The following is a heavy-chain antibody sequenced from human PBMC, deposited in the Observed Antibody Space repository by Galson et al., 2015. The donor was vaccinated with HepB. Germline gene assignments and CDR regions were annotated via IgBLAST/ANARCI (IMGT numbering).Heavy chain of an antibody. V-gene: IGHV4-34*01. CDR2: INHSGST. J-gene: IGHJ4*02. Sequence: ETLSLTCAVYGGSFSGYYWSWIRQPPGKGLEWIGEINHSGSTNYNPSLKSRVTISVDTSKNQFSLKLSSVTAADTAVYYCARDVQQQLVRRYYFDYWGQGTLVTVSS. CDR1: GGSFSGYY. CDR3: ARDVQQQLVRRYYFDY. D-gene: IGHD6-13*01.